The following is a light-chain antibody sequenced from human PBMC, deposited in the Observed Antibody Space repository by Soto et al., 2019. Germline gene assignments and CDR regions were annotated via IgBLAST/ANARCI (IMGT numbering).Light chain of an antibody. Sequence: DIQMKQSPSSLSASVGDRVTTPCLASQSISSYLNWYQQKPGKAPKLLIYAASSLQSGVPSRFSGSGSGTDFTLTISSLQPEDFATYYCQQSYSTPPTFGQGTKVDIK. CDR2: AAS. J-gene: IGKJ1*01. CDR1: QSISSY. V-gene: IGKV1-39*01. CDR3: QQSYSTPPT.